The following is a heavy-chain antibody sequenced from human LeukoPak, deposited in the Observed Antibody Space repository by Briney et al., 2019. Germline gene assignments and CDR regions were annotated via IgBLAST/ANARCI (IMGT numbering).Heavy chain of an antibody. D-gene: IGHD6-6*01. CDR2: INHSGST. J-gene: IGHJ5*02. V-gene: IGHV4-34*01. CDR1: GFTFGDYA. CDR3: ARLLRLAARAFDP. Sequence: GSLRLSCTASGFTFGDYAMSWFRQPPGKGLEWIGEINHSGSTNYNPSLKSRVTISVDTSKNQFPLKLSSVTAADTAVYYCARLLRLAARAFDPWGQGTLVTVSS.